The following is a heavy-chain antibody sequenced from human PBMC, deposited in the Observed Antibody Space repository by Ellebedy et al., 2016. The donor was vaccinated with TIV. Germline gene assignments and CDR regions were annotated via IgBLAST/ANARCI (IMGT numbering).Heavy chain of an antibody. CDR1: GFTFNSYS. V-gene: IGHV3-23*01. CDR3: ARGRSGTYIHHAFDY. D-gene: IGHD1-14*01. Sequence: GESLKISCAASGFTFNSYSMSWVRQAPGKGLGWVSGFGVSGDSTYYVDSVKGRFTISRDNSKNTLYLQMNSLRAEDTAIYYCARGRSGTYIHHAFDYWGQGTLVTVSS. CDR2: FGVSGDST. J-gene: IGHJ4*02.